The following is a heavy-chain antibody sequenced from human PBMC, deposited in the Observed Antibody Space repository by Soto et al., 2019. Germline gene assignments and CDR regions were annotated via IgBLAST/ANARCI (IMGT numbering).Heavy chain of an antibody. CDR3: AIYHYGSESYFDH. Sequence: QVHLVESGGGVVQPGTSLTLSCAASGLAFNYSTIHWVRQAPGKGLEWVGVISYDGSRIYYGDSMKGRFAISRDNSQNTVYLQMNSLRVEDTAVYFCAIYHYGSESYFDHWGQGALVTVSS. CDR1: GLAFNYST. V-gene: IGHV3-30*09. J-gene: IGHJ4*02. CDR2: ISYDGSRI. D-gene: IGHD3-10*01.